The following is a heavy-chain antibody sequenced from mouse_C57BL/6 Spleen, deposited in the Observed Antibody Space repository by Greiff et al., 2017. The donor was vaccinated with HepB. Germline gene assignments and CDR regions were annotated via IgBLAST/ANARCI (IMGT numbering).Heavy chain of an antibody. CDR3: TRRGGGYYVFDY. Sequence: VQRVESGAELVRPGASVTLSCKASGYTFTDYEMHWVKQTPVHGLEWIGAIDPETGGTAYNQKFKGKAILTADKSSSTAYMELRSLTSEDSAVYYCTRRGGGYYVFDYWGQGTTLTVSS. D-gene: IGHD2-3*01. J-gene: IGHJ2*01. V-gene: IGHV1-15*01. CDR2: IDPETGGT. CDR1: GYTFTDYE.